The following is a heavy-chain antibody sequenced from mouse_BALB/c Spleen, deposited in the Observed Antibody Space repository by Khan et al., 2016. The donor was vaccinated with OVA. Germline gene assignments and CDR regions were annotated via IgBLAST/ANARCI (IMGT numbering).Heavy chain of an antibody. CDR1: GFAFSRYW. CDR3: GRQLSDDMDY. J-gene: IGHJ4*01. D-gene: IGHD1-3*01. CDR2: INPDSSTI. V-gene: IGHV4-1*02. Sequence: EVQLQESGGGLVQPGGSLKLSCAASGFAFSRYWMSWVRQAPGKGLEWIGEINPDSSTINYTPSLKDKFVISRDNAKNTLYLQMIKVRSEDTDLDYCGRQLSDDMDYWGQGTSVTVSS.